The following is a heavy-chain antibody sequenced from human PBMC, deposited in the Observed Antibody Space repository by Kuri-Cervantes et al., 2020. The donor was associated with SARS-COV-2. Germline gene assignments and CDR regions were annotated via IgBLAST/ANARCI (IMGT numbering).Heavy chain of an antibody. CDR2: IRNKGYGATT. CDR3: SRGRVWFDP. CDR1: GFKFGDYP. J-gene: IGHJ5*02. Sequence: GSLRLSCTASGFKFGDYPMSWFRQAPGKGLEWVGFIRNKGYGATTEYGASVKGRFTISRDDSESIAYLQMNSLKTEDTAVYYCSRGRVWFDPWGQGTLVTVSS. V-gene: IGHV3-49*03.